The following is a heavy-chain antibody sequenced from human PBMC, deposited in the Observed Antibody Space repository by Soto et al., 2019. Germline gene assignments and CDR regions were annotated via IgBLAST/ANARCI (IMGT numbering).Heavy chain of an antibody. CDR1: GISIGSNG. V-gene: IGHV3-30*18. D-gene: IGHD3-3*01. CDR3: AKDLKIGGFWSGSSPYGMDV. CDR2: ISYDGSNK. J-gene: IGHJ6*02. Sequence: GGSLRLSCAASGISIGSNGMHWVRQAPGQGLEWVAVISYDGSNKYYADSVKGRFTISRDNSKNTLYLQMNSLRAEDTAAYYCAKDLKIGGFWSGSSPYGMDVWGQGTTVTVSS.